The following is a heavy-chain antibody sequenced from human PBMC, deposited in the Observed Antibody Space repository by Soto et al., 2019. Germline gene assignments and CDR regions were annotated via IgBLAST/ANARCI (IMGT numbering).Heavy chain of an antibody. J-gene: IGHJ4*02. CDR3: ARDFDFFFDSSGYLSLLY. CDR1: GYTFTSYG. V-gene: IGHV1-18*01. CDR2: ISAYNGNT. D-gene: IGHD3-22*01. Sequence: ASVKVSCKASGYTFTSYGISWVRQAPGQGLEWMGWISAYNGNTNYAQKLQGRVTMTTDTSTSTAYMELRSLRSDDTAVYYCARDFDFFFDSSGYLSLLYSGPATLVSVSS.